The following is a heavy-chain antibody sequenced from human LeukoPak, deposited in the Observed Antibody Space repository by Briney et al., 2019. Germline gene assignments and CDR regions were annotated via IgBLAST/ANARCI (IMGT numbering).Heavy chain of an antibody. Sequence: GGSLRLSCAASGFTFSSYGMHWVRQAPGKGLEWVAVISYDGSNKYYADSVKGRFTISRDNSENTLYLQMNSLRAEDTAVYYCAKGYSAARPRYYYYGMDVWGQGTTVTVSS. CDR1: GFTFSSYG. CDR2: ISYDGSNK. CDR3: AKGYSAARPRYYYYGMDV. J-gene: IGHJ6*02. D-gene: IGHD6-6*01. V-gene: IGHV3-30*18.